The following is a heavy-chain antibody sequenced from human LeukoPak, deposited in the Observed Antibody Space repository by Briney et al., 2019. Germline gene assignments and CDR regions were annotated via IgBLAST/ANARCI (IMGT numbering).Heavy chain of an antibody. J-gene: IGHJ4*02. CDR1: GFTFSSYA. V-gene: IGHV3-23*01. Sequence: GGSLRPSCAASGFTFSSYAMSWVRQAPGKGLEWVSAISGSGGSTYYADSVKGRFTISRDNSKNTLYLQMNSLRAEDTAVYYCAKVGGGISSIAVDYWGQGTLVTVSS. D-gene: IGHD6-6*01. CDR2: ISGSGGST. CDR3: AKVGGGISSIAVDY.